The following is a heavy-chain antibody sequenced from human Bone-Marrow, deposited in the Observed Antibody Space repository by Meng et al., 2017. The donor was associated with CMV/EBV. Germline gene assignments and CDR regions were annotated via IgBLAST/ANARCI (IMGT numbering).Heavy chain of an antibody. CDR2: ISWEDVK. Sequence: QSSFRGSGPPLVNPTQTLQLTCTFSGFSRTTTGVGVGWIRQSPGKALEWLALISWEDVKEYSQSLNTRLTITKDTSKNQVLLTMTNMDPVDTATYYCARGGFSYGLLWFDPWGQGALVTVSS. D-gene: IGHD5-18*01. CDR3: ARGGFSYGLLWFDP. CDR1: GFSRTTTGVG. V-gene: IGHV2-5*02. J-gene: IGHJ5*02.